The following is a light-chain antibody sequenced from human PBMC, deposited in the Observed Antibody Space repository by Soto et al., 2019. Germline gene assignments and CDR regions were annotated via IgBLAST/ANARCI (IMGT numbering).Light chain of an antibody. CDR3: QYYGSLVLT. CDR1: QSVSSSY. V-gene: IGKV3-20*01. J-gene: IGKJ4*01. CDR2: GAS. Sequence: EIVLTQSPGTLSLSPGERATLSCRASQSVSSSYLACYQQKPGQAPRLLIYGASSKAAGIPDRFSGSGSGTDFTLTISSLEPEDCAVYYCQYYGSLVLTFGGGTKVEIK.